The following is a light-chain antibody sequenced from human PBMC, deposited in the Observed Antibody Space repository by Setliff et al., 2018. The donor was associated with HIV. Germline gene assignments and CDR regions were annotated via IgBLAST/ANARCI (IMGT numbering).Light chain of an antibody. Sequence: EIVLTQSPGTLSLSPGDRATLSCRASQSINSNYLAWHQHKPGQAPRLLIYGASIRATGIPDRFSGSGSGTDFTLTISRLEPEDFAVYYCQQYDRAPRAFGLGTKMDIK. J-gene: IGKJ1*01. CDR1: QSINSNY. V-gene: IGKV3-20*01. CDR3: QQYDRAPRA. CDR2: GAS.